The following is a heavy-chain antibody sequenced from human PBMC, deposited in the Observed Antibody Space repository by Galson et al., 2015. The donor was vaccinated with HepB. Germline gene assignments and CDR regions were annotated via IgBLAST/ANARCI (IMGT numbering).Heavy chain of an antibody. CDR1: GFTFSSYA. Sequence: SLRLSCAASGFTFSSYAMSWVRQAPGKGLEWVSAISGSGGSTYYADSVKGRFTISRDNSKNTLYLQMNSLRAEGTAVYYCAKDDSGSYFNAEYFQHWGQGTLVTVSS. V-gene: IGHV3-23*01. J-gene: IGHJ1*01. CDR3: AKDDSGSYFNAEYFQH. D-gene: IGHD1-26*01. CDR2: ISGSGGST.